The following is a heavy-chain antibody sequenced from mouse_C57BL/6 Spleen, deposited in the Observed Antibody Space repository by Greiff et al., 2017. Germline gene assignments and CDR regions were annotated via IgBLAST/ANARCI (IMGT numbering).Heavy chain of an antibody. V-gene: IGHV1-64*01. CDR3: ARDGNPYYSNFDYYAMDY. CDR2: IHPNSGST. CDR1: GYTFTSYW. J-gene: IGHJ4*01. D-gene: IGHD2-5*01. Sequence: VQLQQPGAELVKPGASVTLSCKASGYTFTSYWMHWVKQRPGQGLEWIGMIHPNSGSTNYNEKFKSKATLTVDKSSSTAYMQLSSLTSEDSAVYYCARDGNPYYSNFDYYAMDYWGQGTSVTVSS.